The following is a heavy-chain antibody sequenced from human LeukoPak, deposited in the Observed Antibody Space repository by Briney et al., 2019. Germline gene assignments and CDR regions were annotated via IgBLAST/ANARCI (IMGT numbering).Heavy chain of an antibody. D-gene: IGHD5-24*01. CDR1: GYTFTSYY. J-gene: IGHJ4*02. Sequence: GESLKISCTGSGYTFTSYYMHWVRQAPGQGLEWMGIINPSGGSTSYAQKFQGRVTMTRDTSTSTVYMELSSLRSEDTAVYYCARERDGLPDYWGQGTLVTVSS. V-gene: IGHV1-46*01. CDR2: INPSGGST. CDR3: ARERDGLPDY.